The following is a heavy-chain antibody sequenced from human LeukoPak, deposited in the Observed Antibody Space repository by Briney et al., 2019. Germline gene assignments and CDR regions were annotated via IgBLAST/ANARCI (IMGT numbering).Heavy chain of an antibody. CDR3: ARDLYESSGYYALDY. D-gene: IGHD3-22*01. J-gene: IGHJ4*02. V-gene: IGHV3-30*03. CDR1: GFTFSSYG. CDR2: ISYDGSNK. Sequence: PGGSLRLSCAASGFTFSSYGMHWVRQAPGKGLEWVAVISYDGSNKYYADSVKGRFTISRDNSKNTLYLQMNSLRAEDTAVYYCARDLYESSGYYALDYWGQGTLATVSS.